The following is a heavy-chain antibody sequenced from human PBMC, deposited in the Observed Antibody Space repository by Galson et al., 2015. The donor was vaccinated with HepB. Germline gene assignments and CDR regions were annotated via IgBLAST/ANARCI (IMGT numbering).Heavy chain of an antibody. D-gene: IGHD3-3*01. Sequence: SVKVSCKASGYTFTDYVVNWVRQAPGQGLEWMGWMNTNTGKPTYAPGFAGRFVFSLGTPVTTAYLQISSLETDDTAVYYCARSPLRFLDWLPYYDYYYMDVWGEGTTATVSS. J-gene: IGHJ6*03. V-gene: IGHV7-4-1*02. CDR3: ARSPLRFLDWLPYYDYYYMDV. CDR1: GYTFTDYV. CDR2: MNTNTGKP.